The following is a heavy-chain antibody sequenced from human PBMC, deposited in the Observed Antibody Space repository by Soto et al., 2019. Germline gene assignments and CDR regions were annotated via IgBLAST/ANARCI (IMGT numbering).Heavy chain of an antibody. D-gene: IGHD7-27*01. CDR2: ISSSSTYI. V-gene: IGHV3-21*01. Sequence: GGSLRLSCAASGFPFNSYSMNWVRRAPGKGLEWVSSISSSSTYIYYVGSVRGRFTISRDNAKNSLYLQMNSLRAEDTAIYYCARDLDGDALDVWGQGTTVTVSS. CDR1: GFPFNSYS. CDR3: ARDLDGDALDV. J-gene: IGHJ6*02.